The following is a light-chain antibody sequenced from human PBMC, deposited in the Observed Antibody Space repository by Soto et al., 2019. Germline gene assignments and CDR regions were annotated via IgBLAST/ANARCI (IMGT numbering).Light chain of an antibody. CDR2: GAS. V-gene: IGKV3-15*01. CDR1: QSVSSN. Sequence: EIVMTQSPATLSVSPGERATLSCRASQSVSSNLAWYQQKPGQAPRLLIYGASTRATGIPARFSGSGSGTEFTLTISSLKYEDFAIYYCQQYNNWPPELGHKITPTWTFDQGTKVEIK. CDR3: QQYNNWPPELGHKITPTWT. J-gene: IGKJ1*01.